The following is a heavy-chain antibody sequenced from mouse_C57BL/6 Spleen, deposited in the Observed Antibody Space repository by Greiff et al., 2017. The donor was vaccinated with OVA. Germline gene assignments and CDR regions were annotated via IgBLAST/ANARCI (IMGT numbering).Heavy chain of an antibody. CDR1: GFSLTSYG. D-gene: IGHD2-3*01. CDR3: ASAPTTYDGYCYAMDY. V-gene: IGHV2-2*01. Sequence: VQLVESGPGLVQPSQSLSITCTVSGFSLTSYGVHWVRQSPGKGLEWLGVIWSGGSTDYNAAFISRLSISQDNSRSQVFFKMNSLQADDTAIYYSASAPTTYDGYCYAMDYWGQGTSVTVSS. CDR2: IWSGGST. J-gene: IGHJ4*01.